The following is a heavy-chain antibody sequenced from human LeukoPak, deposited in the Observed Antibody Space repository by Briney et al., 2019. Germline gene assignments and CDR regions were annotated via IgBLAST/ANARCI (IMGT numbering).Heavy chain of an antibody. CDR3: ARDFDDSSGYYFDY. CDR2: ISYDGSNK. V-gene: IGHV3-30-3*01. CDR1: GFTFSSYA. J-gene: IGHJ4*02. Sequence: GSLILSCAASGFTFSSYAMHWVRQAPGKGLEWVAVISYDGSNKYYADSVKGRFTISRDNSKNTLYLQMNSLRAEDTAVYYCARDFDDSSGYYFDYWGQGTLVTVSS. D-gene: IGHD3-22*01.